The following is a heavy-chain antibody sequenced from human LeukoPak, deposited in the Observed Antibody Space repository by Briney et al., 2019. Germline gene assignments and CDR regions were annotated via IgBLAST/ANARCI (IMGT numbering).Heavy chain of an antibody. Sequence: GGSLRLSCAASGFNFINTWMHWVRQAPGKGLVWVARIKNDGSGIIYADSVKGRFTISRDDARNTLYLQMNSLRAEDTAVYYCARERGVSHPFDYWGQGTLVTVSS. J-gene: IGHJ4*02. V-gene: IGHV3-74*01. CDR1: GFNFINTW. CDR2: IKNDGSGI. CDR3: ARERGVSHPFDY. D-gene: IGHD2-21*01.